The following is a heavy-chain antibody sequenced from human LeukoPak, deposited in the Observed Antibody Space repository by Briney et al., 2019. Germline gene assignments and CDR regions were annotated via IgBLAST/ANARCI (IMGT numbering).Heavy chain of an antibody. D-gene: IGHD5-18*01. CDR1: GYSISSGYY. CDR3: ARTTEGGYTYGYFYYYYMDV. CDR2: IYYSGST. J-gene: IGHJ6*03. Sequence: SETLSLTCTVSGYSISSGYYWGWIRQPPGKGLEWIGNIYYSGSTNYKSSLKSRVTISVDTSKNQFSLKLSSVTAADTAVYYCARTTEGGYTYGYFYYYYMDVWGKGTTVTISS. V-gene: IGHV4-38-2*02.